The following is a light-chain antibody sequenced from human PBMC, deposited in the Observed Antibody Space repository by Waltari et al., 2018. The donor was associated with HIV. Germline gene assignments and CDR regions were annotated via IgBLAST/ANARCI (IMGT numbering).Light chain of an antibody. Sequence: DIQMTQSPSTLSASVGDRVTLTCRASQSVGNWLAWYQQKPGKAPNLLIYRASDLESGVQPRFSASGSGTEFSLTISNMQPEDFGTYYGQQYSTLGTFGQGTKVEIK. CDR1: QSVGNW. CDR3: QQYSTLGT. CDR2: RAS. J-gene: IGKJ1*01. V-gene: IGKV1-5*03.